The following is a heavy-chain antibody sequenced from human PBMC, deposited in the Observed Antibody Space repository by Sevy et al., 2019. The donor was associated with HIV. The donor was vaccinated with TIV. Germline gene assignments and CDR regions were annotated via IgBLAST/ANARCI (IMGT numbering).Heavy chain of an antibody. D-gene: IGHD2-8*01. Sequence: SLRLSCAVSGFSFSHYAFHWVRQAPGKRLEWVSLISYDGTYKYYADSVKGRFTISRDNSKNTLYLQMNSLRGNDTAVYYCARVAVSYCTNDCYHRFDYWGPGALVTVSS. CDR3: ARVAVSYCTNDCYHRFDY. V-gene: IGHV3-30-3*01. J-gene: IGHJ4*02. CDR2: ISYDGTYK. CDR1: GFSFSHYA.